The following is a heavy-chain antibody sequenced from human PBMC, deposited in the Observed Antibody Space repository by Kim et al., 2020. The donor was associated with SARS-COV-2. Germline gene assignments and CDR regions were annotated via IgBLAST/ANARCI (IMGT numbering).Heavy chain of an antibody. D-gene: IGHD3-10*01. CDR2: ISSSSSYI. V-gene: IGHV3-21*01. CDR1: GFTFSSYS. CDR3: ARDRGDYGLLWQ. J-gene: IGHJ4*02. Sequence: GGSLRLSCAASGFTFSSYSMNWVRQAPGKGLEWVSSISSSSSYIYYADSVKGRFTISRDNAKNSLYLQMNSLRAEDTAVYFCARDRGDYGLLWQWGQGTLVTVSS.